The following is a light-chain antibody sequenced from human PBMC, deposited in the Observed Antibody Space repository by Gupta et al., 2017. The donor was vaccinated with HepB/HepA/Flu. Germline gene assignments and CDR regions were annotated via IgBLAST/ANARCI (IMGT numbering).Light chain of an antibody. CDR2: WAS. Sequence: DIVMTQSPDSLAVSLGGRATINCKSSRSVLYPSNNKNHLAWYQQKSGQPPKLLIYWASTRESGVPDRFSGSGSGTDFTLTISSLQAEDVAVYFCQQFDSIPVTFGGGTEVEIK. CDR3: QQFDSIPVT. CDR1: RSVLYPSNNKNH. V-gene: IGKV4-1*01. J-gene: IGKJ4*01.